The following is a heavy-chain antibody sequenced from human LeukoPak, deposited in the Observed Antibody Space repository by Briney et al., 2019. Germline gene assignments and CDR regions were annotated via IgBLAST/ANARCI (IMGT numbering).Heavy chain of an antibody. V-gene: IGHV1-69*13. J-gene: IGHJ3*02. CDR3: ARDQSRSYYYDSSGYYGDAFDI. Sequence: SVKVSCKASGGTFSSYAISWVRQAPGQGLEWMGGIIPIFGTANYAQKFQGRVTITADESTSTAYMELSSLRSEDTAVYYCARDQSRSYYYDSSGYYGDAFDIWGQGTMVTVSS. D-gene: IGHD3-22*01. CDR1: GGTFSSYA. CDR2: IIPIFGTA.